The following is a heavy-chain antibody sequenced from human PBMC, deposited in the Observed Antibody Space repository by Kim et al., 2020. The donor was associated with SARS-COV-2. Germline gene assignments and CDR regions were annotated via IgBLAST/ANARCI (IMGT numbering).Heavy chain of an antibody. J-gene: IGHJ4*02. D-gene: IGHD2-21*02. CDR2: GTT. Sequence: GTTSYADSVKGRFTISRDNSKNTLYLQMNSRGAEDTAVYYCAKTLIGGDGYWGQGTLVTVSS. CDR3: AKTLIGGDGY. V-gene: IGHV3-23*01.